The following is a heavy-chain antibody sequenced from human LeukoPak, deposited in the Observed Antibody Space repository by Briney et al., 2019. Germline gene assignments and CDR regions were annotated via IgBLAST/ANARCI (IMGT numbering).Heavy chain of an antibody. Sequence: SETLSLTCAVSGGSISSGGYSWSWIRQPPGKGPEWIGYIYHSGSTYYNPSLKSRVTISVDRSKNQFSLKLSSVTAADTAVYYCARGGGSYPHFDYWGQGTLVTVSS. CDR3: ARGGGSYPHFDY. V-gene: IGHV4-30-2*01. CDR1: GGSISSGGYS. CDR2: IYHSGST. D-gene: IGHD3-16*02. J-gene: IGHJ4*02.